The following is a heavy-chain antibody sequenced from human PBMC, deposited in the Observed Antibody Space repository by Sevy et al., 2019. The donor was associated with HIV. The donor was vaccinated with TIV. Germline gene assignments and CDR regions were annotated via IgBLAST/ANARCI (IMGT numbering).Heavy chain of an antibody. CDR2: IDPRGNER. CDR3: VGVLWDVLVVPAATPSPWLDS. J-gene: IGHJ5*01. D-gene: IGHD3-16*02. Sequence: GGSLRLSCAASGFTFDTFWMGWVRQAPGRGLEWVASIDPRGNERDYLDSLKGRFTISRDNAKNSLYLQMHSLKGADTALYYCVGVLWDVLVVPAATPSPWLDSWGQGTLVTVSS. CDR1: GFTFDTFW. V-gene: IGHV3-7*01.